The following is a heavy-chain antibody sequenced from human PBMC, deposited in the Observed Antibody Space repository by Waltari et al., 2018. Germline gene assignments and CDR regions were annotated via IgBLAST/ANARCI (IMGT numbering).Heavy chain of an antibody. V-gene: IGHV3-53*04. CDR2: IYSGART. CDR3: ATLRRGSYAEY. D-gene: IGHD1-26*01. J-gene: IGHJ4*02. Sequence: EVQLVESGGGLVQPGGSLSLSCAPAGFNVTSNYMSWVRQAPGTGLEWVSLIYSGARTSYADSVKGRFTISRHSSKNTLYLQMNSLRPEDTAVYYCATLRRGSYAEYWGQGTLVTVTS. CDR1: GFNVTSNY.